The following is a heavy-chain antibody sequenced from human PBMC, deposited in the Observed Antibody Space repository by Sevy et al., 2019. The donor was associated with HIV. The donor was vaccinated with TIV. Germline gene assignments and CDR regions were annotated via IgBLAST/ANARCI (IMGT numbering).Heavy chain of an antibody. CDR3: ARDAQRLPLGELSRIPSARGGMDV. D-gene: IGHD3-16*02. J-gene: IGHJ6*02. CDR1: GFTFINYG. V-gene: IGHV3-33*07. CDR2: VSSDESNK. Sequence: GSLRLSCAASGFTFINYGMYWVRQAPGKGLEWVAFVSSDESNKYYVESVKGRFTISRDNSKNTLYLQMNSLRPEDRAVYYCARDAQRLPLGELSRIPSARGGMDVWGQGTAVTVSS.